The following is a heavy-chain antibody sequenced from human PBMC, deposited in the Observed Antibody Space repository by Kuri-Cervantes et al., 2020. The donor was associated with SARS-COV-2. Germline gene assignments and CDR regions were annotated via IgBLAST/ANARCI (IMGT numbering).Heavy chain of an antibody. CDR3: AGSRWLQLDYYYYYGMDV. D-gene: IGHD5-24*01. CDR2: IIPIFGTA. Sequence: GGSLRLSCAASGFTFGSYAISWVRQAPGQGLEWMGGIIPIFGTANYAQKFQGRVTITADKSTSTAYMELSSLRSEDTAVYYCAGSRWLQLDYYYYYGMDVWGQGTTVTVSS. V-gene: IGHV1-69*06. CDR1: GFTFGSYA. J-gene: IGHJ6*02.